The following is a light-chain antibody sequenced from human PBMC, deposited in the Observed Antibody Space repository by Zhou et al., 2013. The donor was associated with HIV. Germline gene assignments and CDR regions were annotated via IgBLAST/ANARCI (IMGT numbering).Light chain of an antibody. Sequence: EIVLTQSPGTLSLSPGERATLSCRASQSVSSNYLAWYQQKPGQAPRLLIYGASSRATGIPDRFSGSGSGTDFTLTISRLEPEDFATYYCQQLNSYPITFGQGTRLEIK. CDR1: QSVSSNY. V-gene: IGKV3-20*01. CDR3: QQLNSYPIT. CDR2: GAS. J-gene: IGKJ5*01.